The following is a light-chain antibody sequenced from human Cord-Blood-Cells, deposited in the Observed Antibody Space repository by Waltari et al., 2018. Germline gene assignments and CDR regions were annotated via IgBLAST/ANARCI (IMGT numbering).Light chain of an antibody. V-gene: IGLV2-14*01. CDR3: SSYTSSSTWV. J-gene: IGLJ3*02. CDR2: DVS. CDR1: SSDVGGYNY. Sequence: SALTQPASVSGSPGQSITISCTGTSSDVGGYNYVSWYQQHPGKAPKLMIYDVSTRPSGVSNRFSGSKSSNTASLTISGLQAEDEADYYCSSYTSSSTWVFGGGTKLTVL.